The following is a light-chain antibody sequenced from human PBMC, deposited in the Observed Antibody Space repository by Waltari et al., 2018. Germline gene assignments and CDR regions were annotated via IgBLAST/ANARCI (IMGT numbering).Light chain of an antibody. CDR3: QQRSKWPWA. CDR1: QSVNSY. CDR2: DAS. V-gene: IGKV3-11*01. Sequence: EIVLTQSPATLSLSPGERATLSCRASQSVNSYLAWYQHKPGQAPRLLIYDASIRVTGIPARFSGSGSGTDFTLTISSLEPEDVAVYYCQQRSKWPWAFGQGTKVEIK. J-gene: IGKJ1*01.